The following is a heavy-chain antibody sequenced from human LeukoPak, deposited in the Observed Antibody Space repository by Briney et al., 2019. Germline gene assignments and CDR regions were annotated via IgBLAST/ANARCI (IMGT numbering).Heavy chain of an antibody. CDR3: ARLPVIRGIEINWFDF. D-gene: IGHD3-10*01. CDR1: GFSLTTNGVG. J-gene: IGHJ5*01. Sequence: ESGPTLVNPTQTLTLTCTFSGFSLTTNGVGVGWFRQPPGKALEWLALIYWDDDKRYSPSLKRRLAITKDTSKNQVVLTMTNLDPADTGTYYCARLPVIRGIEINWFDFWGQGTLVSVSS. V-gene: IGHV2-5*02. CDR2: IYWDDDK.